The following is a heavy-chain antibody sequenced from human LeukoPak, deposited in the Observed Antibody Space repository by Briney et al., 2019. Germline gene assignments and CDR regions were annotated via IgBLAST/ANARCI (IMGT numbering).Heavy chain of an antibody. D-gene: IGHD3-22*01. J-gene: IGHJ5*02. CDR2: IIPIFGTA. CDR1: GGTFSSYA. V-gene: IGHV1-69*05. CDR3: GSDYYDSSGSFRT. Sequence: SVKVSCKASGGTFSSYAISWVRQAPGQGLEWMGRIIPIFGTANYAQKFQGRVTVTTDESTSTAYMELSSLRSEDTAVYYCGSDYYDSSGSFRTWGQGTLVTVSS.